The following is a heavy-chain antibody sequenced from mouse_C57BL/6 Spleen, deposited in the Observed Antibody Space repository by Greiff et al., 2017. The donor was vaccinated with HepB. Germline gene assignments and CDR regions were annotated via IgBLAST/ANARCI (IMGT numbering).Heavy chain of an antibody. CDR3: ARRGYDYWFAY. V-gene: IGHV1-82*01. D-gene: IGHD2-4*01. CDR2: IYPGDGDT. CDR1: GYAFSSSW. J-gene: IGHJ3*01. Sequence: QVQLKESGPELVKPGASVKISCKASGYAFSSSWMNWVKQRPGKGLEWIGRIYPGDGDTNYNGKFKGKATLTADKSSSTAYMQLSSLTSEDSAVYFCARRGYDYWFAYWGQGTLVTVSA.